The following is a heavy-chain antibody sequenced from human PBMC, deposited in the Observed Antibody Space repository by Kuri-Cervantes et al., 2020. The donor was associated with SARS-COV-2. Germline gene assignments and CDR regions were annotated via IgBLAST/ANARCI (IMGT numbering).Heavy chain of an antibody. CDR1: AFTFNNYG. CDR2: ISYSGENT. V-gene: IGHV3-23*01. J-gene: IGHJ4*02. CDR3: AKGSRRSVASLIFDY. D-gene: IGHD5-12*01. Sequence: GESLKISCAASAFTFNNYGMSWVRQASGKGLEWVAIISYSGENTYYADSVKGRFTISRDNSKNTVYLQMNSLRAEDTAIYHCAKGSRRSVASLIFDYWGQGTLVTVSS.